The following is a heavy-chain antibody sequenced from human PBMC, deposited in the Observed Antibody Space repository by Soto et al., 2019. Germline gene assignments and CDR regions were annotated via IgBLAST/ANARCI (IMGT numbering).Heavy chain of an antibody. D-gene: IGHD1-1*01. V-gene: IGHV4-31*11. CDR3: AREETGNDALDI. J-gene: IGHJ3*02. CDR1: GGSLRSATYY. CDR2: FYHSGST. Sequence: SETLSLTCAVSGGSLRSATYYWSWIRQHPGKGLEWIGYFYHSGSTYYKPSLRSRVTISLDTSKNQFSLNLRSVTDADTAIYYCAREETGNDALDIWGQGTLVTVSS.